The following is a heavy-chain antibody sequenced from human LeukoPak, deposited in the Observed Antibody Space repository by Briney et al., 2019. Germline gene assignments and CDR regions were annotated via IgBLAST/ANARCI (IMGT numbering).Heavy chain of an antibody. Sequence: SETLSLTCIVYGRSISSSSYYWGWIRQHRGKGLEWIGSIYYSGRNYYNPTVKSRVTISVNASKNQYSLMLSAVIAADTAVYYCASDGFRFGELLYPPNCDYWGQGTLVTVTA. CDR2: IYYSGRN. CDR3: ASDGFRFGELLYPPNCDY. CDR1: GRSISSSSYY. J-gene: IGHJ4*02. V-gene: IGHV4-39*07. D-gene: IGHD3-10*01.